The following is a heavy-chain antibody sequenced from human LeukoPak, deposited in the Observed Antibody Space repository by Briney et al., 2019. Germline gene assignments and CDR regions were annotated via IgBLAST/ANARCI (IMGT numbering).Heavy chain of an antibody. CDR1: GGSISSGDYY. CDR2: IYYSGST. V-gene: IGHV4-30-4*08. D-gene: IGHD2-2*02. Sequence: SETLSLTCTVSGGSISSGDYYWSWIRQPPGKGLELIGYIYYSGSTYYNPSLKSRVTISVDTSKNQFSLKLSSVTAADTAVYYCAREQECSSTSCYKRPGFDPWGQGTLVTVSS. CDR3: AREQECSSTSCYKRPGFDP. J-gene: IGHJ5*02.